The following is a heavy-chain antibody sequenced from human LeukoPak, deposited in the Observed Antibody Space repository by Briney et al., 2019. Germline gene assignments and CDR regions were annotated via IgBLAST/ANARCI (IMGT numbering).Heavy chain of an antibody. Sequence: PGGSLRLSCAASGFTFSSYAMSWVRQAPGKGLEWVSAISGSGGSTYYDDSVRSRFTISRDNSKNTLYLQMNSLRAEDTAVYYYAKGVEDRIGYPLDDSGEGT. CDR3: AKGVEDRIGYPLDD. D-gene: IGHD2-15*01. CDR1: GFTFSSYA. V-gene: IGHV3-23*02. CDR2: ISGSGGST. J-gene: IGHJ4*02.